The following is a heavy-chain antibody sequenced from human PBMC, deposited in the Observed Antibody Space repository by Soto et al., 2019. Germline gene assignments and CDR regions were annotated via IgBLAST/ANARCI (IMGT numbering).Heavy chain of an antibody. CDR3: ARVGPLRYFDWLSRNYGMDV. V-gene: IGHV1-3*01. D-gene: IGHD3-9*01. CDR2: INAGNGNT. J-gene: IGHJ6*02. Sequence: GASVKVSCKASGYTFTSYAMHWVRQAPGQRLEWMGWINAGNGNTKYSQKFQGRVTITRDTSASTAYMELSSLRSEDTAVYYCARVGPLRYFDWLSRNYGMDVWGQGTTVTV. CDR1: GYTFTSYA.